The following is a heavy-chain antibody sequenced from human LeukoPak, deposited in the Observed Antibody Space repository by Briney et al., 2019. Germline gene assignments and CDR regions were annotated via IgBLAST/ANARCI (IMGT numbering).Heavy chain of an antibody. Sequence: GGSLRLSCAASGFTLSNYAMHWVRQAPGKGLEWVAVISYDGSNKYYAGSVKGRFTISRDNSKNTLYLQMNSLRAEDTAVYYCARDFSGVRVVYSYGWGNLYWGQGTLVTVSS. CDR3: ARDFSGVRVVYSYGWGNLY. V-gene: IGHV3-30-3*01. CDR2: ISYDGSNK. J-gene: IGHJ4*02. D-gene: IGHD5-18*01. CDR1: GFTLSNYA.